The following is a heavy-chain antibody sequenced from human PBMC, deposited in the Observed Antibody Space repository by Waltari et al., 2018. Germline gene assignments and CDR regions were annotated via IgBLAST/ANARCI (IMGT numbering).Heavy chain of an antibody. CDR2: IYYSGST. Sequence: QVQLQESGPGLVKPSETLSLTCTVPGGPISSYYWSWIRQPPGKGLEWIGYIYYSGSTNYNPSLKSRVTISVDTSKNQFSLKLSSVTAADTAVYYCANYGMDVWGQGTTVTVSS. CDR1: GGPISSYY. V-gene: IGHV4-59*01. J-gene: IGHJ6*02. CDR3: ANYGMDV.